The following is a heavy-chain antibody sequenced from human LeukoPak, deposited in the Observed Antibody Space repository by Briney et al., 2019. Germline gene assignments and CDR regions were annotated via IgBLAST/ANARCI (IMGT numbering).Heavy chain of an antibody. D-gene: IGHD3-22*01. CDR1: GFTFSDYA. J-gene: IGHJ4*02. Sequence: PGGSLRLSCAASGFTFSDYAMSWFRQAPGKGLEWVSGITNSGRSTYYADSEKGRFTVSRDNSNNTLYLQVNSLRAEDTAVYYCARTYYYDSSGSYYFDYWGQGTLVTVSS. CDR2: ITNSGRST. CDR3: ARTYYYDSSGSYYFDY. V-gene: IGHV3-23*01.